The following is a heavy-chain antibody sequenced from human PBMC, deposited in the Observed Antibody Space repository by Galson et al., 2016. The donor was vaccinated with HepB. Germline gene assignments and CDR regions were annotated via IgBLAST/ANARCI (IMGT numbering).Heavy chain of an antibody. CDR1: GDSFNRFW. V-gene: IGHV5-51*01. Sequence: QSGAEVKKPGESLRISCKGFGDSFNRFWIGWVRQMPGKGLEWMGMIYPEDPDTRYSPSFLGQVTISADRSTFTAYLQWNNLKASDTAMYYCARRRGGGDHLYFDYWGQGTLVTVSS. J-gene: IGHJ4*02. D-gene: IGHD2-21*02. CDR3: ARRRGGGDHLYFDY. CDR2: IYPEDPDT.